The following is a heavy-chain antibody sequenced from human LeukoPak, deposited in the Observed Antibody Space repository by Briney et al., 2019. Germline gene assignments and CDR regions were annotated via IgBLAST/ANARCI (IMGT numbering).Heavy chain of an antibody. J-gene: IGHJ5*02. CDR1: GGSISSSSYY. Sequence: SETLSLTCTVSGGSISSSSYYWGWIRQPPGKGLEWIGSIYYSGSTYYNPSLKSRVTISVDASKNQFSLKLSSVTAADTAVYYCARELITTAAYNYFDPWGQGTLVTVSS. D-gene: IGHD6-13*01. CDR2: IYYSGST. V-gene: IGHV4-39*07. CDR3: ARELITTAAYNYFDP.